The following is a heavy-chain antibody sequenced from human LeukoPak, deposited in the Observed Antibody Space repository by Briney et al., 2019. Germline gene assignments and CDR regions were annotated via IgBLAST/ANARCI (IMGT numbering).Heavy chain of an antibody. Sequence: GGSLRLSCAASGVIFSSYVMSWVRQAPGKGLEWVSGISGSGRITYYADSVRGRFTISRDNSENTLYLQMNSLRADDAAVYYCAKHQSDYYGSGNYEGTFDIWGQGTLVTVSS. CDR2: ISGSGRIT. CDR3: AKHQSDYYGSGNYEGTFDI. CDR1: GVIFSSYV. J-gene: IGHJ3*02. D-gene: IGHD3-10*01. V-gene: IGHV3-23*01.